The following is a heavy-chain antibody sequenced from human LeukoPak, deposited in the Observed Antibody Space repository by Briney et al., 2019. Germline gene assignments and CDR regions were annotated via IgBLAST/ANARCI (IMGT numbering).Heavy chain of an antibody. J-gene: IGHJ4*02. V-gene: IGHV1-46*01. Sequence: ASVKGSCKASGDTFTSYNMHWGGQAPGERGEWMGIINPSGGSTSYAQKFQGRVTMTRDTSTSTVYMELSSLRSEDTAVYYCASAAPHFDYWGQGTLVTVSS. CDR3: ASAAPHFDY. CDR1: GDTFTSYN. D-gene: IGHD2-15*01. CDR2: INPSGGST.